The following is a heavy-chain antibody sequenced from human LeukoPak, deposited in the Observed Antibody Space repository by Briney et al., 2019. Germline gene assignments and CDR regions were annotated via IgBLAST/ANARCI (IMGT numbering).Heavy chain of an antibody. J-gene: IGHJ6*03. CDR1: GFTFSGFA. D-gene: IGHD3-10*01. CDR3: AKDLGEYYYGSGSSMDV. V-gene: IGHV3-23*01. CDR2: VSRFGDGT. Sequence: GGTLRLSCAASGFTFSGFAMSWVRQAPGKGLEWVSSVSRFGDGTFYADSVRGRFAISRDNSKNTLYLQMNSLRAEDTAVYYCAKDLGEYYYGSGSSMDVWGKGTTVTISS.